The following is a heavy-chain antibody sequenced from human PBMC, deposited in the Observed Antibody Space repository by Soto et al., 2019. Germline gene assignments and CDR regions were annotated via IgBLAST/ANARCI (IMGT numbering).Heavy chain of an antibody. CDR1: GFTVSSNY. V-gene: IGHV3-53*04. D-gene: IGHD3-3*02. Sequence: GGSLRLSCAASGFTVSSNYMSWVRQAPGKGLEWVSVIYSGGSTYYADSVKGRFTISRHNSKNTLYLQMNSLRAEDTAVYYCARAFRSAYYYYMDVWGKGTTVTVSS. J-gene: IGHJ6*03. CDR2: IYSGGST. CDR3: ARAFRSAYYYYMDV.